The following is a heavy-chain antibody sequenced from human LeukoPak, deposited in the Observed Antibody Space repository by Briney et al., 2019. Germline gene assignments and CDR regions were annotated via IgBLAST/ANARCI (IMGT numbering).Heavy chain of an antibody. CDR2: IYYTGNT. CDR3: ARLYNHNWFDP. D-gene: IGHD3-16*02. Sequence: PSETLSLTCTVSGDSINSYYWSWIRQPPGRGLKWIGYIYYTGNTNYNPSLKSRVTISIDTSKNQFSLKLSSVTAADTAMYYCARLYNHNWFDPWGQGTLVTVSS. CDR1: GDSINSYY. J-gene: IGHJ5*02. V-gene: IGHV4-59*01.